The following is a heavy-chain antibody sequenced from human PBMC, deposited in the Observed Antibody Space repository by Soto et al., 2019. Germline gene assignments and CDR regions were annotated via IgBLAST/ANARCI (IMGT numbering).Heavy chain of an antibody. Sequence: PSETLSLTCAVSGYSISSGYYWGWIRQPPGKGLEWIGSIYHSGSTYYNPSLKSRVTISVDTSKNQFSLKLSSVTAADTAVYYCARGVAAAGTLYEFDPWGQGTLVTVSS. D-gene: IGHD6-13*01. CDR2: IYHSGST. V-gene: IGHV4-38-2*01. J-gene: IGHJ5*02. CDR1: GYSISSGYY. CDR3: ARGVAAAGTLYEFDP.